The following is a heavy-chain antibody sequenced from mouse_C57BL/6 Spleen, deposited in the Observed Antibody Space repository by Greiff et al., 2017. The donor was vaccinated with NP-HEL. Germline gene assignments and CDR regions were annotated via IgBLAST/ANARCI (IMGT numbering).Heavy chain of an antibody. Sequence: QVQLKQPGAELVKPGASVKLSCKASGYTFTSYWMQWVKQRPGQGLEWIGEIDPSDSYTNYNQKFKGKATLTVDTSSSTAYMQLSSLTSEDSAVYYCAIYSKGYFDYWGQGTTLTVSS. CDR1: GYTFTSYW. D-gene: IGHD2-5*01. V-gene: IGHV1-50*01. CDR3: AIYSKGYFDY. CDR2: IDPSDSYT. J-gene: IGHJ2*01.